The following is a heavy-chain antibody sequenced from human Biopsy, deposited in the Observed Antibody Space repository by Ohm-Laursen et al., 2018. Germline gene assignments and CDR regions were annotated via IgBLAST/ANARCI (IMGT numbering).Heavy chain of an antibody. CDR2: LWYEGTNK. Sequence: SLRLSCAASGFSFSSYGMHWVRQAPGKGLEWVAVLWYEGTNKYYADSVKGRFTISRDNSKNTLYLQMNSLRAEDTAMYYCAKDSGGSPLGELFHWGQGNLVTVSS. V-gene: IGHV3-33*06. D-gene: IGHD3-16*01. CDR1: GFSFSSYG. CDR3: AKDSGGSPLGELFH. J-gene: IGHJ4*02.